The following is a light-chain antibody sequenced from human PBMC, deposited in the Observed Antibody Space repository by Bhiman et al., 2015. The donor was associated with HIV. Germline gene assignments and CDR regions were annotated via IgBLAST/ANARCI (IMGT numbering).Light chain of an antibody. CDR2: DVS. V-gene: IGLV2-14*03. J-gene: IGLJ2*01. CDR1: SSDIGGYNY. CDR3: CSYAGSRV. Sequence: QSALTQPASVSGSPEQSITISCTGTSSDIGGYNYVSWFQQHPGKAPKLMIYDVSNRPSGVSNRFSGSKSGNTASLTISGLQAEDEADYYCCSYAGSRVFGGGTKLTVL.